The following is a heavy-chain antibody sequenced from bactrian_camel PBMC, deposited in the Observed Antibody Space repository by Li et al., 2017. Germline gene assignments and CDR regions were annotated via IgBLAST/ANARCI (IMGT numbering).Heavy chain of an antibody. CDR1: EYSAR. CDR3: AAAAAGASL. Sequence: DVQLVESGGGSVQAGGSLRLSCEASEYSARMAWFRQAPGKEREWVACLYTRSSPKHYADSVKGRFTISHDYAKNTLYLEMNSLKPEDGAMYFCAAAAAGASLIGVGGPRSPSP. CDR2: LYTRSSPK. J-gene: IGHJ4*01. V-gene: IGHV3S31*01. D-gene: IGHD1*01.